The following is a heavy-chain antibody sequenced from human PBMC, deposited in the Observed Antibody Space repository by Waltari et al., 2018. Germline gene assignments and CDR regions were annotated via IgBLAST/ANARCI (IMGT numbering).Heavy chain of an antibody. V-gene: IGHV3-30*02. Sequence: QVHLVESGGGVVQPGGSLRLSCAAAGFTFSEYGRHWVRQAPGKGLEWVAFIRYDASDIYYRDSVKGRFTISRDNSKNTLFLQMSSLRPEDTAVYYCAKVGVGLTTWYPFDVWGQGTMVTVSS. CDR1: GFTFSEYG. J-gene: IGHJ3*01. CDR2: IRYDASDI. CDR3: AKVGVGLTTWYPFDV. D-gene: IGHD1-1*01.